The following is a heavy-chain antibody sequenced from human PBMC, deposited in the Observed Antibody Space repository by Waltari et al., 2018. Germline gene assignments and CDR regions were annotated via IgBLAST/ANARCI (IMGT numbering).Heavy chain of an antibody. CDR1: GFTVSSNY. Sequence: EVQLVETGGGLIQPGGSLRLSCAASGFTVSSNYLSWVSQAPGKGLEWVSVIYSGGSTYYADSVKGRFTISRDNSKNTLYLQMNSLRAEDTAVYYCARGGSSEGDAFDIWGQGTMVTVSS. V-gene: IGHV3-53*02. J-gene: IGHJ3*02. D-gene: IGHD6-25*01. CDR2: IYSGGST. CDR3: ARGGSSEGDAFDI.